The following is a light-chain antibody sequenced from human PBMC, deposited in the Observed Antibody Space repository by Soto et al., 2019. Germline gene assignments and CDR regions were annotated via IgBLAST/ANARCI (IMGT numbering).Light chain of an antibody. CDR1: QSIVSN. CDR3: QHYNNWVGT. CDR2: GAS. V-gene: IGKV3-15*01. J-gene: IGKJ4*01. Sequence: MNQSPSSLSASVGDRGTITCRASQSIVSNLDWYHQKRGQAPRFXIYGASPRGTGIPAQFRGSGAGTEFTLTISSLQSEDFKVDYCQHYNNWVGTFGGGTKVDI.